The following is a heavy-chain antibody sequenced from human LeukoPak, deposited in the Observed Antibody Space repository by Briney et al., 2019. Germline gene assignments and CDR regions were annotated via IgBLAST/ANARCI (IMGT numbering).Heavy chain of an antibody. CDR2: INHSGST. D-gene: IGHD1-26*01. CDR1: GGSFSGYY. J-gene: IGHJ4*02. CDR3: ARGLGGSYSDY. V-gene: IGHV4-34*01. Sequence: SETLSLTCAVYGGSFSGYYWSWIRQPPGKGLERIGEINHSGSTNYNPSLKSRVTISVDTSKNQFSLKLSSVTAADTAVYYCARGLGGSYSDYWGQGTLVTVSS.